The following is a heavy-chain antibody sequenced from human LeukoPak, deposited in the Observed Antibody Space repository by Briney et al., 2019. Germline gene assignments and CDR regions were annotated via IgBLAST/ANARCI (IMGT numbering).Heavy chain of an antibody. V-gene: IGHV1-3*01. J-gene: IGHJ4*02. Sequence: ASVKVSCTASGYTFTSYAMHWVRQAPGQRLEWMGWINAGNGNTKYSQKFQGRVTITRDTSASTAYMELSSLRSEDTAVYYCARDRSRMFYYDFWSGYGYWGQGALVTVSS. D-gene: IGHD3-3*01. CDR2: INAGNGNT. CDR1: GYTFTSYA. CDR3: ARDRSRMFYYDFWSGYGY.